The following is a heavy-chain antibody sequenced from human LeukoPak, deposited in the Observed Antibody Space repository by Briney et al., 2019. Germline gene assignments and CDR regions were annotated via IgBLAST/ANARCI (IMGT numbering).Heavy chain of an antibody. D-gene: IGHD4-17*01. Sequence: SETLSLTCTVSGGSISSDYWQWIRQPPGKGPEWIGYIYNSGSNNYNPSLKSRVTISIDTSKNQFSLQLRSVTAADTAVYYCAREDPQTTVPEGMDVWGQGTTVTVSS. CDR3: AREDPQTTVPEGMDV. J-gene: IGHJ6*02. CDR2: IYNSGSN. CDR1: GGSISSDY. V-gene: IGHV4-59*01.